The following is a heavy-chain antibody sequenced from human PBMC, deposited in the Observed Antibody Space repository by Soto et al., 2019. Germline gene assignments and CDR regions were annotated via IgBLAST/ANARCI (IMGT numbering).Heavy chain of an antibody. CDR2: INPNSGGT. V-gene: IGHV1-2*04. Sequence: ASVKVSCKASGYTFTGYYMHWVRQAPGQGLEWMGWINPNSGGTNYAQKFQGWVTMTRDTSISTAYMELSRLRSDDTAVYYCARDRFEAVAGFYYYYGMDVWGQGATVTVSS. CDR3: ARDRFEAVAGFYYYYGMDV. D-gene: IGHD6-19*01. CDR1: GYTFTGYY. J-gene: IGHJ6*02.